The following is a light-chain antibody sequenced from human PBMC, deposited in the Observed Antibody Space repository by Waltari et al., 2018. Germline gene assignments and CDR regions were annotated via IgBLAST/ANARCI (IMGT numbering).Light chain of an antibody. V-gene: IGKV1-9*01. CDR1: QDISNY. Sequence: DILLTQSPSFLSASVGDRISIPCRASQDISNYLAWLQQKPGKAPKVLIYAASSLQSGVPARFSGSGSGAEFTLTISSLQPEDFATYYCQQYESYPRTFGPGTAVDIK. J-gene: IGKJ3*01. CDR2: AAS. CDR3: QQYESYPRT.